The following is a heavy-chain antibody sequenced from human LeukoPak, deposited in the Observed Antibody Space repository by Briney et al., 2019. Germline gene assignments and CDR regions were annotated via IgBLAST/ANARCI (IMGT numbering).Heavy chain of an antibody. CDR1: GYTFTGYY. CDR3: ARDRGEGGSYYYDSSGYYYDAVYYYYYMDV. J-gene: IGHJ6*03. CDR2: INPNSGGT. D-gene: IGHD3-22*01. V-gene: IGHV1-2*02. Sequence: ASVKVSCKASGYTFTGYYMHWVRQAPGQGLEWMGWINPNSGGTNYAQKFQGRVTMTRDTSISTAYMELSRLRSDDTAVYYCARDRGEGGSYYYDSSGYYYDAVYYYYYMDVWGKGTTVTISS.